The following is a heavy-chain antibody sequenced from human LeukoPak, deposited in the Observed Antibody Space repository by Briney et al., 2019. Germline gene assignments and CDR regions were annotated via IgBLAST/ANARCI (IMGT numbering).Heavy chain of an antibody. Sequence: ASVKVSCKASGYTFTSYGISWVRQAPGQGLEWMGWISAYNGNTNYAQKLQGRVTMTTDTSTSTAYMELRSLRSDDTAVYYCARAYYDFWSGHTSHLDYWGQGTLVTVSS. CDR3: ARAYYDFWSGHTSHLDY. CDR1: GYTFTSYG. CDR2: ISAYNGNT. J-gene: IGHJ4*02. V-gene: IGHV1-18*01. D-gene: IGHD3-3*01.